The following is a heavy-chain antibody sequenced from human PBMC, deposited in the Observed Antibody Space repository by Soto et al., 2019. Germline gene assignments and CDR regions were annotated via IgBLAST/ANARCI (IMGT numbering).Heavy chain of an antibody. D-gene: IGHD3-10*01. CDR2: INAGNGNT. V-gene: IGHV1-3*01. Sequence: ASVKVSCKASGYTFTSYAMHWVRQAPGQRLEWMGWINAGNGNTKYSQKFQGRVTITRDTSASTAYMELSSLRSEDTAVYYCARVKAGGSKCITMPEDIWGQGTMVTVSS. CDR3: ARVKAGGSKCITMPEDI. J-gene: IGHJ3*02. CDR1: GYTFTSYA.